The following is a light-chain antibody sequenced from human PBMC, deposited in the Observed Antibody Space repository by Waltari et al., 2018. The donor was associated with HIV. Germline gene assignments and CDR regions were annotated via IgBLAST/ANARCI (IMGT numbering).Light chain of an antibody. J-gene: IGLJ2*01. CDR3: CSYIGSNNLV. CDR2: DVF. V-gene: IGLV2-23*02. Sequence: QSALTQPASVSGSPGQSITISCTDTSSPDGTYNTVSWYQQYPDNAPKLLIYDVFKRPSGVSNRFSGSKAGNTASLTISGLQAEDEADYHCCSYIGSNNLVFAGGTKVTV. CDR1: SSPDGTYNT.